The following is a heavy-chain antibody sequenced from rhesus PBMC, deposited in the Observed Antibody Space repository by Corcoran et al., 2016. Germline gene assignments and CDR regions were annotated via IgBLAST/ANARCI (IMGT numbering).Heavy chain of an antibody. J-gene: IGHJ4*01. CDR1: GGSISGYY. CDR3: ATPPLNNWNYFDY. D-gene: IGHD1-26*01. Sequence: QVQLQESGPGVVKPSETLSLTCTVSGGSISGYYWSWIRQPPGKGLEWIGGIYSNSQSNNYTPSLKSRVTISKDTSKNQFSLKLSSVTATDTAVYYCATPPLNNWNYFDYWGQGVLVTVSS. V-gene: IGHV4S12*01. CDR2: IYSNSQSN.